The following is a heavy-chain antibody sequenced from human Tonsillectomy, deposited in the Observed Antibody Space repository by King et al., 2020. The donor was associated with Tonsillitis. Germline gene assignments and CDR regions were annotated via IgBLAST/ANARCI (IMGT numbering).Heavy chain of an antibody. CDR2: FDPEHGKT. CDR1: GYILTDMS. CDR3: ATNVESI. D-gene: IGHD3-3*01. V-gene: IGHV1-24*01. Sequence: GQLVQSGAEVKKPGASVKVSCKVSGYILTDMSIHWVRQAPGKGLEWMGGFDPEHGKTIYAQKFQGRVTMTEDTFTDTAYMELSSLRSEDTAVYYCATNVESIGGQGTTVTVSS. J-gene: IGHJ6*02.